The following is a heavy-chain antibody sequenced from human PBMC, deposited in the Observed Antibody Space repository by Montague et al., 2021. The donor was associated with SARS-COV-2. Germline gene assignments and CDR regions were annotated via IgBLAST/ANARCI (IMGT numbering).Heavy chain of an antibody. J-gene: IGHJ4*02. D-gene: IGHD5-18*01. Sequence: SLRLSCEASGFTFSSYAMRWVRQAPGKGLEWVAVISYDGSNKYYADSVKGRFTISRDNSKNTLYLQMNSLRAEDTAVYYCASGYSYGNEFDYWGQGTLVTGSS. CDR3: ASGYSYGNEFDY. CDR1: GFTFSSYA. CDR2: ISYDGSNK. V-gene: IGHV3-30-3*01.